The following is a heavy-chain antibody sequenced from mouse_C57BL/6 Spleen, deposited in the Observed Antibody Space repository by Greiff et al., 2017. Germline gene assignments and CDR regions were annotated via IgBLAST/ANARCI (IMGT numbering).Heavy chain of an antibody. J-gene: IGHJ2*01. CDR2: INPSTGGT. V-gene: IGHV1-42*01. CDR1: GYSFTGYY. D-gene: IGHD1-1*01. CDR3: ARFTTVVATRFDY. Sequence: EVQLQQSGPELVKPGASVKISCKASGYSFTGYYMNWVKQSPEKSLEWIGEINPSTGGTTYNQKFKAKATLTVDKSSSTAYMQLKSLTSEDSAVYYCARFTTVVATRFDYWGQGTTLTVSS.